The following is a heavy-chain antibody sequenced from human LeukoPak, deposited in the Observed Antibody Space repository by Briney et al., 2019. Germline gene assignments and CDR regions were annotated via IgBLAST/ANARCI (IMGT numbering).Heavy chain of an antibody. V-gene: IGHV3-48*04. CDR3: VKPGGAPWTVVPAAQVEFDY. J-gene: IGHJ4*02. CDR2: ISSSSTI. Sequence: GGSLRLSCAASGFTFSSYGMNWVRQAPGMGLEWISYISSSSTIYYADSVKGRFTNSRDNAQNSLFLQMDSLRAEDTAVYYCVKPGGAPWTVVPAAQVEFDYWGLGTLVTASS. D-gene: IGHD2-2*01. CDR1: GFTFSSYG.